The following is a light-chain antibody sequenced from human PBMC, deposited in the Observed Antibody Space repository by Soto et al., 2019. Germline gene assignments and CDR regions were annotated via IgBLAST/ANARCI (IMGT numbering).Light chain of an antibody. V-gene: IGKV1-39*01. CDR1: ESISSY. J-gene: IGKJ4*01. Sequence: DILMTQSPSSLSASVGDRVTITCRASESISSYLNWYQQKPGKAPKVLIYFVSTLQSGVPSRFSGSGSGTDFTLTISSLQPEDVATYYCLQSYSTPLTFGGGTKLEIK. CDR2: FVS. CDR3: LQSYSTPLT.